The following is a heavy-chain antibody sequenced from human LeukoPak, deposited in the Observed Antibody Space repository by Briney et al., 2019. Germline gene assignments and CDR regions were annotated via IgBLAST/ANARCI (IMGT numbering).Heavy chain of an antibody. CDR2: IYYSGAT. D-gene: IGHD4-23*01. V-gene: IGHV4-59*01. CDR1: GGSITSYY. Sequence: PSETLSLTCTVSGGSITSYYWSWIRQSPGTGLEWIGYIYYSGATNYNPSVKSRVTISVDTSKNQFSLKVRSVTAADTAVYYCARDRYGGNSGEFDYWGQGTLVTVSS. CDR3: ARDRYGGNSGEFDY. J-gene: IGHJ4*02.